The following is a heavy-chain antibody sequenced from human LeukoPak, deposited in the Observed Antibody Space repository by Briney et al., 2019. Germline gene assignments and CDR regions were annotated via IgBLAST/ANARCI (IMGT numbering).Heavy chain of an antibody. V-gene: IGHV4-59*01. CDR2: IYYSGST. D-gene: IGHD3-10*01. Sequence: SETLSLTCTVSGGSISSYYWSWIRQPPGKGLEWIGYIYYSGSTNYNPSLKRRVIISVDTSKNQFSLKLSSVTAADTAVYYCARQSYSYYGSGSYDNWFDPWGQGTLVTVSP. CDR3: ARQSYSYYGSGSYDNWFDP. CDR1: GGSISSYY. J-gene: IGHJ5*02.